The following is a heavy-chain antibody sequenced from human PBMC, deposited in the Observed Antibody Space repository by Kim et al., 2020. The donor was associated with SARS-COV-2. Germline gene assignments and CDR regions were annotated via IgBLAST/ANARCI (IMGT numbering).Heavy chain of an antibody. J-gene: IGHJ4*02. CDR3: ARDRILAAAGNDY. Sequence: YAQKLQGRVTMTTDTSTSTAYMELRSLRSDDTAVYYCARDRILAAAGNDYWGQGTLVTVSS. D-gene: IGHD6-13*01. V-gene: IGHV1-18*01.